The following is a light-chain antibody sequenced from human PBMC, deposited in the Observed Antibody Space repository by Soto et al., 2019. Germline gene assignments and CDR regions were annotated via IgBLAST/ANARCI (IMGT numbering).Light chain of an antibody. Sequence: QTVVTQEPSFSVSLGRTVTLTCGLSSGSVSINYYPSWYQQTPGQAPRTLIYSTDTRSSGVPDRFSGSILGNKAALTITGAQADDESDYYCVLYMGSGIWVFGGGTKLTVL. CDR2: STD. V-gene: IGLV8-61*01. CDR3: VLYMGSGIWV. CDR1: SGSVSINYY. J-gene: IGLJ3*02.